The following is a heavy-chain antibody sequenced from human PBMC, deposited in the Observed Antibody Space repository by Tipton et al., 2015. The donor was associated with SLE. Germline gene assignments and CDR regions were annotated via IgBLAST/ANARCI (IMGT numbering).Heavy chain of an antibody. J-gene: IGHJ4*02. CDR2: IYTSGST. CDR3: ARRDYSSGWDYFDH. CDR1: GGSISSGSYY. V-gene: IGHV4-61*02. D-gene: IGHD6-19*01. Sequence: TLSLTCTVSGGSISSGSYYWSWIRQPAGKGLEWIGRIYTSGSTNYNPSLKSRVTISVDTAKNQYSLKVNSVTAADTAVYFCARRDYSSGWDYFDHWGQGTLVTVSS.